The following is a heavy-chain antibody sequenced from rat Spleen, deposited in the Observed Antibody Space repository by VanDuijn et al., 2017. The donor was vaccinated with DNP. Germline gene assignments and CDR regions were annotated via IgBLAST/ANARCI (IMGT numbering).Heavy chain of an antibody. D-gene: IGHD1-11*01. V-gene: IGHV5S10*01. CDR1: GFTFSDCN. J-gene: IGHJ4*01. CDR3: TTFEGRDA. Sequence: EVRLVVSGGGLVQPGRSLKLSCATSGFTFSDCNMAWVRQAPKKGLEWVATIIYDGSRTYYRNSVKGRFTISRDNAKSTLYLQMDSLRSEDTATYYCTTFEGRDAWGQGTSVTVSS. CDR2: IIYDGSRT.